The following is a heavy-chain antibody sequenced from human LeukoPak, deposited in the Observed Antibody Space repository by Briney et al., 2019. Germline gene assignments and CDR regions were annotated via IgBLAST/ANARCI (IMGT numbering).Heavy chain of an antibody. D-gene: IGHD3-10*01. CDR1: GFTFSGYS. CDR2: ISGSGGST. Sequence: GGSLRLSCAASGFTFSGYSMGWVRQAPGKGLEWVSAISGSGGSTYYADSVKGRFTISRDNSKNTLYLQMNSLRAEDTAVYYCAKDLSGKFDPWGQGTLVTVSS. J-gene: IGHJ5*02. CDR3: AKDLSGKFDP. V-gene: IGHV3-23*01.